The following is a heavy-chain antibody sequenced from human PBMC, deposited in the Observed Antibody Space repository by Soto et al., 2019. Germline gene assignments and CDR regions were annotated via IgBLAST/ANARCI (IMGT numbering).Heavy chain of an antibody. V-gene: IGHV4-31*03. CDR1: GGSITSGGFY. CDR2: IFHSGST. CDR3: VRGGIAGNWFDP. Sequence: QVQLQESGPGLVKPSQTLSLTCSVSGGSITSGGFYWSWIRQHPEKGLEWIAYIFHSGSTDFNPSTTGRIIISAATSKNQFSLKLTSVTAADTAVYYCVRGGIAGNWFDPWGQGTLVTVSS. J-gene: IGHJ5*02. D-gene: IGHD6-13*01.